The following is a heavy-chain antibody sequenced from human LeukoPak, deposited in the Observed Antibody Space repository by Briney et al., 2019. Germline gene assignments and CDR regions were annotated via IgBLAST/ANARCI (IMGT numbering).Heavy chain of an antibody. CDR1: GGSIISYY. CDR2: IYYSGST. V-gene: IGHV4-59*08. CDR3: ARHSSSTTYYYYMDV. D-gene: IGHD2-2*01. J-gene: IGHJ6*03. Sequence: PSETLSLTCTVSGGSIISYYWSWIRQPPGKGLEWIGYIYYSGSTNYNPSLESRVTISVDTSKSQFSLKLSSVTAADTAVYYCARHSSSTTYYYYMDVWGKGTTVTVSS.